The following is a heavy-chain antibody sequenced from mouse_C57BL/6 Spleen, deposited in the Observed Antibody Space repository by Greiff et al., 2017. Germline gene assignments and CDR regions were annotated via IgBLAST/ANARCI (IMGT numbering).Heavy chain of an antibody. CDR1: GFTFSDYG. CDR3: ARITTVDAMDY. V-gene: IGHV5-17*01. CDR2: ISSGSSTI. D-gene: IGHD1-1*01. J-gene: IGHJ4*01. Sequence: EVQLVESGGGLVKPGGSLKLSCAASGFTFSDYGMHWVRQAPEKGLEWVAYISSGSSTIYYADTVKGRFTISRDNAKNTLFLQMTSLRSEDTAMYYCARITTVDAMDYWGQGTSVTVSS.